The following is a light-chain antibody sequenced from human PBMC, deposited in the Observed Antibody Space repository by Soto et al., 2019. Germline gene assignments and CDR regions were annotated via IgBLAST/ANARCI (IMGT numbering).Light chain of an antibody. CDR1: QSISNL. V-gene: IGKV1-39*01. J-gene: IGKJ4*01. Sequence: DIQVTQSPSSLSASVGDRVTITCRASQSISNLLNWYQQKPGKAPKLLIYAASSLQSGVPARFSGSGSGTDFTLTISSLQPEDFATYYCQQSYSTPLTFGGGTKVEIK. CDR2: AAS. CDR3: QQSYSTPLT.